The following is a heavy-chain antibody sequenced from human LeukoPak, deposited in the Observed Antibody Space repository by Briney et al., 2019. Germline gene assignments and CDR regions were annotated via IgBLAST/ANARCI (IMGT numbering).Heavy chain of an antibody. V-gene: IGHV3-48*01. J-gene: IGHJ5*02. CDR2: INSDSSAI. Sequence: GGSLTLSCVASGFTFSTYSVNCVRHAPGKGLDCLSCINSDSSAIYHAAYVKGRSTISSDNAKHSPYLQINSLRAEDPAVYYCARDRLEGYCSSTSCYYWFDPWGQGTLVTVSS. CDR1: GFTFSTYS. D-gene: IGHD2-2*01. CDR3: ARDRLEGYCSSTSCYYWFDP.